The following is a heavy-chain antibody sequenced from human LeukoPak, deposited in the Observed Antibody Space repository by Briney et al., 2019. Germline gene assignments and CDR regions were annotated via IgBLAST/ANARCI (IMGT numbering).Heavy chain of an antibody. D-gene: IGHD3-10*01. Sequence: GGSLRLSCAASGFTFSSYDMHWVRQATGKGLEWVSAIGTAGDTYYPGSVKGRFTISRENARNSLYLQMNTLRAEDTAVYYCVRDGAVVTSGSYPWRYFQYWGLGTLVTVSS. CDR1: GFTFSSYD. CDR2: IGTAGDT. V-gene: IGHV3-13*01. J-gene: IGHJ1*01. CDR3: VRDGAVVTSGSYPWRYFQY.